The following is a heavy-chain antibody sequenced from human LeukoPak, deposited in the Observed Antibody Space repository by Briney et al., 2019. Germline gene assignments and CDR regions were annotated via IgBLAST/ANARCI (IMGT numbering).Heavy chain of an antibody. V-gene: IGHV3-23*01. D-gene: IGHD3-9*01. J-gene: IGHJ3*02. CDR2: MSGSGGYT. Sequence: GGSLRLSCAASGFTFSSYAMSWVRQAPGKGLEWVSSMSGSGGYTYYADSVKGRFTISKDNSKNTLYLEMNSLRVEDTAVYYWAEAITITRDAFDIWGQGTMVTVSS. CDR3: AEAITITRDAFDI. CDR1: GFTFSSYA.